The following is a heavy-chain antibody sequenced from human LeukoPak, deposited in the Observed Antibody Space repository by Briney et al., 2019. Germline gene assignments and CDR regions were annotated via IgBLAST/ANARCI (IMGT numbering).Heavy chain of an antibody. CDR3: AKDKGDSSGYSWFHSGTNAFDI. CDR1: GGTFSSYA. J-gene: IGHJ3*02. CDR2: IIPIFGTA. D-gene: IGHD3-22*01. V-gene: IGHV1-69*05. Sequence: SVKVSCKASGGTFSSYAISWVRQAPGQGLEWMGGIIPIFGTANYAQKFQGRVTITTDESTSTAYMELSSLRSEDTAVYYCAKDKGDSSGYSWFHSGTNAFDIWGQGTMVTVSS.